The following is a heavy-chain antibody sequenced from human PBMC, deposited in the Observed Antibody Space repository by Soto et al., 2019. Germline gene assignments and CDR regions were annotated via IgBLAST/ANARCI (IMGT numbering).Heavy chain of an antibody. CDR2: IWYDGSNK. CDR1: GFTFISYG. J-gene: IGHJ6*02. D-gene: IGHD6-19*01. CDR3: ARDPGTRSGWYRTYYYYGMDV. V-gene: IGHV3-33*01. Sequence: PWGSLRLSCAASGFTFISYGMHCFRHSPFKGLEWVAVIWYDGSNKYYADSVKGRFTISRDNSKNTLYLQMNSLRAEDTAVYYCARDPGTRSGWYRTYYYYGMDVWGQGTTVTVSS.